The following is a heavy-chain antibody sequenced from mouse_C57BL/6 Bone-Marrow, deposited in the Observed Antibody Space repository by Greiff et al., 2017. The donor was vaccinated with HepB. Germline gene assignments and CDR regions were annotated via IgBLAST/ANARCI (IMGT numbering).Heavy chain of an antibody. D-gene: IGHD2-4*01. CDR1: GFTFSSYA. J-gene: IGHJ3*01. CDR3: TRGGYYDYFAY. CDR2: ISSGGDYI. V-gene: IGHV5S21*01. Sequence: EVKLVESGEGLVKPGGSLKLSCAASGFTFSSYAMSWVRQTPEKRLEWVAYISSGGDYIYYADTVKGRFTISRDNARNTLYLQMSSLKSEDTAMYYCTRGGYYDYFAYWGQGTLVTVSA.